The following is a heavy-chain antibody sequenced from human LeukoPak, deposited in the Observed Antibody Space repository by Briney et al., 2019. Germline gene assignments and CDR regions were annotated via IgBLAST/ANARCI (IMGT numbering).Heavy chain of an antibody. CDR2: ISYDGSNK. CDR3: GKEAGYSYGFDY. V-gene: IGHV3-30*18. Sequence: GGSLRLSCAASGFTFSNYGIHWVRQAPGKGLEWVAVISYDGSNKYYADSVKGRCTISRDKSKNTVYLQMNSLRAEDTAVYYCGKEAGYSYGFDYWGQGTLVTVSS. J-gene: IGHJ4*02. D-gene: IGHD5-18*01. CDR1: GFTFSNYG.